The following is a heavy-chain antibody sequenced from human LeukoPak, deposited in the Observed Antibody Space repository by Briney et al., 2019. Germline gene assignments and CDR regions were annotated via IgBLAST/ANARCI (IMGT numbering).Heavy chain of an antibody. Sequence: SETLSLTCTVSGGSISNYYWSWIRQPPGKGLEWIGSFYNSGSTNYNPSLKSRVTISVDTSKNQFSLKLSSATAEDTAVYYCARDTEMATIPLAFDIWGQGTMVTVSS. V-gene: IGHV4-4*08. D-gene: IGHD5-24*01. CDR1: GGSISNYY. CDR3: ARDTEMATIPLAFDI. J-gene: IGHJ3*02. CDR2: FYNSGST.